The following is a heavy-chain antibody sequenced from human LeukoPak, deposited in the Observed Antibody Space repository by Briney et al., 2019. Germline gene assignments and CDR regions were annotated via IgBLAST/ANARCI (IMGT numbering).Heavy chain of an antibody. CDR2: LYSGGST. D-gene: IGHD4-17*01. CDR3: AREYGDEYYFDY. V-gene: IGHV3-53*05. J-gene: IGHJ4*02. Sequence: GGSLRLSCAASGFTVSSNYMNWVRQAPGKGLEWVSVLYSGGSTYYADSVKGRFTISRDNSKNTLYLQMNSLRAEDTAVYYCAREYGDEYYFDYWGQGTLVTVSS. CDR1: GFTVSSNY.